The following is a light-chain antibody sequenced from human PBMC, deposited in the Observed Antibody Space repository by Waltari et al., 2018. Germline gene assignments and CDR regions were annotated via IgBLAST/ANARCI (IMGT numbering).Light chain of an antibody. CDR3: QQYGGSSLT. V-gene: IGKV3D-20*01. J-gene: IGKJ4*01. CDR1: QSISSRS. Sequence: EIVLTQSPATLSLSPGERATFSCGASQSISSRSLAWYQQKPGLAPRLLIYDASSRATGIPDRFSGSGSGTDFTLTISRLEPEDFAVYHCQQYGGSSLTFGGGTRVEIK. CDR2: DAS.